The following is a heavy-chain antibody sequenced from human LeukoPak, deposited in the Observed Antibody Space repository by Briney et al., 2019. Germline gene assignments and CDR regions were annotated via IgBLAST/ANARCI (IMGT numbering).Heavy chain of an antibody. CDR3: ARDARLLRLGKLSYFDY. CDR1: GGTFSSYA. J-gene: IGHJ4*02. D-gene: IGHD3-16*02. CDR2: IIPIFGTA. V-gene: IGHV1-69*05. Sequence: SVKVSCKASGGTFSSYAISWVRQAPGQGLEWMGRIIPIFGTANYAQKFQGRVTITTDESTSTAYMELSSLRSEDTAVYYCARDARLLRLGKLSYFDYWGQGTLVTVSS.